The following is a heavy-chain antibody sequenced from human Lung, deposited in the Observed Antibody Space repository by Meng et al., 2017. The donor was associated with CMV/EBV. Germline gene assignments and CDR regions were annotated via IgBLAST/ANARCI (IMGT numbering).Heavy chain of an antibody. Sequence: GESLKISCAASGFIFGTFAMTWVRQAPGKGLEWVSSLSGSGGSTTYADTVKGRFIISGDSPKNTVFLQMNSLRAEDTAVYYCAKEPRSWYGGDGFDVWGHGXKVTVSS. D-gene: IGHD6-13*01. V-gene: IGHV3-23*01. CDR2: LSGSGGST. CDR1: GFIFGTFA. CDR3: AKEPRSWYGGDGFDV. J-gene: IGHJ3*01.